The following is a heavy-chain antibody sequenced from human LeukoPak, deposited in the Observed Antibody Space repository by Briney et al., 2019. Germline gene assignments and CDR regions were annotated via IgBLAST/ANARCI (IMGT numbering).Heavy chain of an antibody. Sequence: ASVKVSCKASGYSFTSYAITWVRQAPGQGLEWMGWISGSNGNTNYAQKLQGRVTMTTDTSTSTAYMELRSLRSDDTAVYYCARVVLLWFGESSSYYYYYYMDVWGKGTTVTVSS. V-gene: IGHV1-18*01. CDR3: ARVVLLWFGESSSYYYYYYMDV. CDR2: ISGSNGNT. J-gene: IGHJ6*03. CDR1: GYSFTSYA. D-gene: IGHD3-10*01.